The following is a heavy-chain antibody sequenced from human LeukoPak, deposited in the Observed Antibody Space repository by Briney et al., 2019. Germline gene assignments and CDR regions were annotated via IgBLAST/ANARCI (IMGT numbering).Heavy chain of an antibody. J-gene: IGHJ2*01. CDR2: IYYSGST. CDR1: GGSISSSSYY. V-gene: IGHV4-39*01. D-gene: IGHD3/OR15-3a*01. CDR3: ARLRGLRYFDL. Sequence: SETLSLTCTVSGGSISSSSYYWGWIRQPPGKGLEWIGSIYYSGSTYYNPSLKSRVTISVDTSKNQFSLKLSSVAAADTAVYYCARLRGLRYFDLWGRGTLVTVSS.